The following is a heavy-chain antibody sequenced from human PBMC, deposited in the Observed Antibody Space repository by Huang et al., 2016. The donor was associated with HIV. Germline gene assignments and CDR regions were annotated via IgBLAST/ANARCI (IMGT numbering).Heavy chain of an antibody. CDR3: ARHFGSWSGYFDS. V-gene: IGHV4-39*01. CDR1: GGSITDINYY. Sequence: QLQLQESGPGLVRPSETLSVICTFSGGSITDINYYWGWIRQPPGRGLGGIGSIYYSGDTDYHPSLKGRVTMSVDTSKNCFSLDIRSVAVADTAIYYCARHFGSWSGYFDSWGQGTLVPVSS. CDR2: IYYSGDT. J-gene: IGHJ4*02. D-gene: IGHD3-10*01.